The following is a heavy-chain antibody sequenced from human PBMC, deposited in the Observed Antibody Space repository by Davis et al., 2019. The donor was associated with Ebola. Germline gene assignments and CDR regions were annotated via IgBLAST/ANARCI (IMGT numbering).Heavy chain of an antibody. D-gene: IGHD3-3*01. CDR2: IYYNGST. J-gene: IGHJ6*02. CDR1: SGSVSSATYY. CDR3: ARDFWSGYPGAYGMDV. Sequence: GSLRLSCTVSSGSVSSATYYWSWVRQPPGKGLEWIGYIYYNGSTTYNPSLKSRVTMSLDTSRNQFSLRLTSVTAADTAMYYCARDFWSGYPGAYGMDVWGQGTTVTVSS. V-gene: IGHV4-61*01.